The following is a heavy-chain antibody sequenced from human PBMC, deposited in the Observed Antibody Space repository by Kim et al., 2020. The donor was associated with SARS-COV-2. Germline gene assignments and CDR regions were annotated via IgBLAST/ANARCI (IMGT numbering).Heavy chain of an antibody. Sequence: ASVKVSCKASGYTFIHYGISWVLQAPGQGLEWMGWIGPYNGNTNFAQKLQGRVTMTTETSTSTAYMELRSLISDDTAVYYCVRDTGRYSSSSEYYYYYGM. CDR2: IGPYNGNT. CDR1: GYTFIHYG. D-gene: IGHD6-6*01. CDR3: VRDTGRYSSSSEYYYYYGM. J-gene: IGHJ6*01. V-gene: IGHV1-18*04.